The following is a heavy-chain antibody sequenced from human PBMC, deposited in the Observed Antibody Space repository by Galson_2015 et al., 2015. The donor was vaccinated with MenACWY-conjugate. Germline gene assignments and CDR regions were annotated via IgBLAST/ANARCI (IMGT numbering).Heavy chain of an antibody. Sequence: SLRLSCAASGSTLSSYAMSWVRQAPAKGLEWVSVISGSGDSTYHADFVKGRFNISRDNSKNTVYLQMNSLRAEDTAVYYCAKGIRTGNRNACEVWGQGTMVTVSS. CDR3: AKGIRTGNRNACEV. V-gene: IGHV3-23*01. D-gene: IGHD1-14*01. J-gene: IGHJ3*01. CDR1: GSTLSSYA. CDR2: ISGSGDST.